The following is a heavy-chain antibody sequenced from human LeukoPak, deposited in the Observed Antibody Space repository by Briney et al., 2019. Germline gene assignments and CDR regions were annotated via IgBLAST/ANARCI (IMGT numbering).Heavy chain of an antibody. CDR3: ARSSIAAAGDFDY. V-gene: IGHV3-30*04. J-gene: IGHJ4*02. CDR1: GFTFSSYA. CDR2: ISYDGSNK. D-gene: IGHD6-13*01. Sequence: GGSLRLSCAASGFTFSSYAMHWVRQAPGKGLEWVADISYDGSNKYYADPVKGRFTISRDNSRNTLYLQMNSLRAEDTAVYYCARSSIAAAGDFDYWGQGTLVTVSS.